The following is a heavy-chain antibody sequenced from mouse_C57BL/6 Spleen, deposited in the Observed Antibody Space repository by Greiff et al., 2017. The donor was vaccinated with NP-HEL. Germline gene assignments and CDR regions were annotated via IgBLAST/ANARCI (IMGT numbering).Heavy chain of an antibody. CDR1: GYAFRSYW. J-gene: IGHJ2*01. CDR2: IYPGDGDT. D-gene: IGHD1-1*01. CDR3: ARRFTTYFDY. V-gene: IGHV1-80*01. Sequence: QVQLKESGAELVKPGASVKISCKASGYAFRSYWMNWVKQRPGKGLEWIGQIYPGDGDTNYNGKFKGKATLTADKSSSTAYMQLSSLTSEDSAVYFCARRFTTYFDYWGQGTTLTVSS.